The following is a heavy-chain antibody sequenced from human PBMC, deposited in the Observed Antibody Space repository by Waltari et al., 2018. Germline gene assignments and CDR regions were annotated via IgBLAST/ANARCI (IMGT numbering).Heavy chain of an antibody. D-gene: IGHD1-26*01. J-gene: IGHJ3*01. CDR1: GYSFSSYW. Sequence: EVQLVQSGTQVKKPGASLRISCKASGYSFSSYWIGWVRQMPGKGMEWMGIIFPRDSDTRYTPSSQGRVTISADKSTGTAYLQFSSLTASDTAMYFCARELIWPGELGPFDLWGQGTFVSVSS. V-gene: IGHV5-51*01. CDR3: ARELIWPGELGPFDL. CDR2: IFPRDSDT.